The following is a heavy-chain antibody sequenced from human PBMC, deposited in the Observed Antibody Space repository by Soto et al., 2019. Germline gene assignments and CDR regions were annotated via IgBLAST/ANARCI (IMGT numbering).Heavy chain of an antibody. CDR3: GKKGGGASIDFWRANWFDA. Sequence: QVQLVQSGAVVKKPGSSVTVSCKASGGMFSDYTISWVRQAPGHGLEWMGGIIPIFGGPHYALKFQARVTITAEKPTSAVYLELGDLTSEDLAVYYCGKKGGGASIDFWRANWFDAWGQGTLVTVSS. CDR1: GGMFSDYT. V-gene: IGHV1-69*06. CDR2: IIPIFGGP. D-gene: IGHD3-3*01. J-gene: IGHJ5*02.